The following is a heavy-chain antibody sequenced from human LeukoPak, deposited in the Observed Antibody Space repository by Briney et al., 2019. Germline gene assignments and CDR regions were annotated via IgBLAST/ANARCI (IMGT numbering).Heavy chain of an antibody. CDR2: ISAYNGNT. CDR1: GSTFTSYG. V-gene: IGHV1-18*04. J-gene: IGHJ4*02. D-gene: IGHD3-16*02. CDR3: AREDATYVWGSYRSNTLDY. Sequence: GASVKVSCKASGSTFTSYGISWVRQAPGQPLEWMGWISAYNGNTNYAQKLQGRVTMTTDTSTSTAYMELRSLRSDDTAVYYCAREDATYVWGSYRSNTLDYGGQGTLVTVSS.